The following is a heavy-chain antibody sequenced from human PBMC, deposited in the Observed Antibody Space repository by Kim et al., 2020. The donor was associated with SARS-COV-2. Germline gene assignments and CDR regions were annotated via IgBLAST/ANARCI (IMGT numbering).Heavy chain of an antibody. D-gene: IGHD3-10*01. J-gene: IGHJ4*02. V-gene: IGHV1-18*01. CDR1: GYTFTSYG. CDR3: ARVMVRGVLGYYFDY. Sequence: ASVKVSCKASGYTFTSYGISWVRQAPGQGLEWMGWISAYNGNTNYAQKLQGRVTMTTDTSTSTAYMELRSLRSDDTAVYYCARVMVRGVLGYYFDYWGQGTLVTVSS. CDR2: ISAYNGNT.